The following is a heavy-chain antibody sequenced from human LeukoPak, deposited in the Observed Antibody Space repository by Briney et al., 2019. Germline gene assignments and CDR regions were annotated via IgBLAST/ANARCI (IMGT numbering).Heavy chain of an antibody. CDR1: GASISSGSYY. CDR3: ARGATTVVTYFDY. J-gene: IGHJ4*02. D-gene: IGHD4-23*01. CDR2: LYISVNT. V-gene: IGHV4-61*02. Sequence: PSQTLSLTCSVSGASISSGSYYWSWIRQPAGEGLEWIGRLYISVNTNYNPSLKSRVTISVDTSKNQFFLNLNSVTAADTAVYYCARGATTVVTYFDYWGQGTLVTVSS.